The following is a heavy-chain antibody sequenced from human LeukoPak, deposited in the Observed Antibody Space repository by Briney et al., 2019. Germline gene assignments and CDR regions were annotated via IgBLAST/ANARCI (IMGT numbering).Heavy chain of an antibody. Sequence: GGSLRLSCAASGFTFSDSSMNCVRQAPGKGLEWVSSITSSSSFISYSASVKGRFTRPRDNPKDSLYLHMKNLRVEDIFVYYCARGIVPAAFDFWGQGTLVTVSS. CDR1: GFTFSDSS. V-gene: IGHV3-21*03. CDR3: ARGIVPAAFDF. J-gene: IGHJ4*02. CDR2: ITSSSSFI. D-gene: IGHD2-15*01.